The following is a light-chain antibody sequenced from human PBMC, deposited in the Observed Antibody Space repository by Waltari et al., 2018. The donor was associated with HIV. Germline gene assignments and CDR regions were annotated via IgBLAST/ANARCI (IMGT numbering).Light chain of an antibody. CDR1: QSVSSN. Sequence: EIVMTQSPATLSVSPGEGATLSCRASQSVSSNLAWYQQRPGQAPRLLIYAASTRATEIPARFSGSGSGTECTLTISSLQSEDFALYYCQQFENWPWTFGQGTKVEIK. CDR2: AAS. CDR3: QQFENWPWT. J-gene: IGKJ1*01. V-gene: IGKV3-15*01.